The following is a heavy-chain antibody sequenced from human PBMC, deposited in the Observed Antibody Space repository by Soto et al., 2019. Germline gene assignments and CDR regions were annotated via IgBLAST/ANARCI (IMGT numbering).Heavy chain of an antibody. CDR1: GGSISSYY. CDR3: ARSGNSYGEYYYYYYGMDV. V-gene: IGHV4-59*01. D-gene: IGHD5-18*01. Sequence: SETLSLTCTVSGGSISSYYWSWIRQPPGKGLEWIGYIYYSGSTNYNPSLKSRVTISVDTSKNQFSLKLSSVTAADTAVYYCARSGNSYGEYYYYYYGMDVWGQGTTVT. J-gene: IGHJ6*02. CDR2: IYYSGST.